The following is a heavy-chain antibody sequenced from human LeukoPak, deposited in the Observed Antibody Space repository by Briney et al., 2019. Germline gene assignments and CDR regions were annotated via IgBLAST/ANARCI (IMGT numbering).Heavy chain of an antibody. CDR2: ISPTSAYI. CDR3: ARTIYYYESTSYFSDAFDV. D-gene: IGHD3-22*01. J-gene: IGHJ3*01. V-gene: IGHV3-21*01. Sequence: GGSLRLSCAATGFTLSGHSMNWVRQAPGQGLDWVSSISPTSAYIYYQDSVKGRFTTSRDDAKNSLYLEMDSLRAEDTAVYYCARTIYYYESTSYFSDAFDVWGQGTMVTVSS. CDR1: GFTLSGHS.